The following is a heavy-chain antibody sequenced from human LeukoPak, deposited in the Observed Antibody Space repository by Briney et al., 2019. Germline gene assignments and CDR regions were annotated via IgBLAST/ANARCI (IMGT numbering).Heavy chain of an antibody. D-gene: IGHD6-19*01. J-gene: IGHJ4*02. CDR1: GYTFTSNY. CDR3: ARYSSGWY. V-gene: IGHV1-46*01. Sequence: ASVKVSCKAFGYTFTSNYMHWVRQAPGQGPEWMGVISPSGGSTTYAQKFQGRVTLTRDMSTSTDYLELSSLRSEDTAVYYCARYSSGWYWGQGTLVTVSS. CDR2: ISPSGGST.